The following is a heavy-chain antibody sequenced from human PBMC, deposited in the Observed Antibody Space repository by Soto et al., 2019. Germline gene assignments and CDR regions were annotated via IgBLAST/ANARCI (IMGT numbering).Heavy chain of an antibody. CDR1: GGTFSSYA. J-gene: IGHJ6*02. D-gene: IGHD3-10*01. Sequence: RASVKVSCKASGGTFSSYAISWVRQAPGQGLEWMGGIIPIFGTANYAQKFQGRVTITADESTCTAYMELSSLRSEDPAVYYCARNPAVYYYGSGDRDYYYYGMDVWGQGTTVTVSS. V-gene: IGHV1-69*13. CDR2: IIPIFGTA. CDR3: ARNPAVYYYGSGDRDYYYYGMDV.